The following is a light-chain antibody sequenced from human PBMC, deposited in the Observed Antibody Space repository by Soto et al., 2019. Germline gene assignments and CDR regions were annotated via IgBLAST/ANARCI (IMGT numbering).Light chain of an antibody. V-gene: IGLV1-44*01. CDR1: SSNIGSHS. Sequence: QSVLTQPPSASGTPGQRITISCSGSSSNIGSHSVNWYQQLPGTAPKLLIYRSSQRTSGVPDRFSGSKSGTSASLAISGLQAEDEADYFCNSYGGTNNYVVFGGGTQLTVL. J-gene: IGLJ2*01. CDR2: RSS. CDR3: NSYGGTNNYVV.